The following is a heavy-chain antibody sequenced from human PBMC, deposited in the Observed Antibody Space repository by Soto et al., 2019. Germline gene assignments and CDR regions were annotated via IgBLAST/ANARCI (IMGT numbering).Heavy chain of an antibody. Sequence: SETLSLTCTVSGGSISSYYWSWIRQPPGKGLEWIGYIHYSGSTKYNPSLKSRVTISVDISGLKSDDTALYYCARDLVDVVAATHLDFWGQGTLVTVSS. CDR3: ATHLDF. D-gene: IGHD5-12*01. CDR1: GGSISSYY. V-gene: IGHV4-59*01. CDR2: IHYSGST. J-gene: IGHJ4*02.